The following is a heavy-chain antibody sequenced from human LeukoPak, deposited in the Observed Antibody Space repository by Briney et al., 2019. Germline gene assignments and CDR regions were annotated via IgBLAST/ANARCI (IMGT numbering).Heavy chain of an antibody. CDR2: ISTSSSYI. CDR1: GFTFSSYS. CDR3: SIEAAAGDY. D-gene: IGHD6-13*01. Sequence: GGSLRLSCAASGFTFSSYSMNWVRQAPGKGLEWVSSISTSSSYIYYANSVKGRFTISRDDSKNTAYLQMNSLKTEDTAVYYCSIEAAAGDYWGQGTLVTVSS. V-gene: IGHV3-21*04. J-gene: IGHJ4*02.